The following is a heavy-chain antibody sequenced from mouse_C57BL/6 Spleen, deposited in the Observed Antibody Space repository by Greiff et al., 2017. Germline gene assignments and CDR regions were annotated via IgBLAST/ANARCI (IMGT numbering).Heavy chain of an antibody. CDR2: IRSKSNNYAT. Sequence: EVQGVESGGGLVQPKGSLKLSCAASGFSFNTYAMNWVRQAPGKGLEWVARIRSKSNNYATYYADSVKDRFTISRDDSESMLYLQMNNLKTEDTAVDDCVRLVYSNYWYFDVWGTGTTVTVSS. J-gene: IGHJ1*03. D-gene: IGHD2-5*01. V-gene: IGHV10-1*01. CDR3: VRLVYSNYWYFDV. CDR1: GFSFNTYA.